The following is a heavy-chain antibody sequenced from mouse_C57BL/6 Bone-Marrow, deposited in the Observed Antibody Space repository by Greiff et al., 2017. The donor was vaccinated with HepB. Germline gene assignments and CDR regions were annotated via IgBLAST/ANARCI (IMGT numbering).Heavy chain of an antibody. CDR2: IRSKSNNYAT. J-gene: IGHJ2*01. V-gene: IGHV10-1*01. CDR1: GFSFNTYA. Sequence: EVKLVESGGGLVQPKGSLKLSCAASGFSFNTYAMNWVRQAPGKGLEWVARIRSKSNNYATYYADSVKDRFTISRDDSESMLYLQMNNLKTEDTAMYYCVRSFSIFDYWGQGTTLTVSS. CDR3: VRSFSIFDY.